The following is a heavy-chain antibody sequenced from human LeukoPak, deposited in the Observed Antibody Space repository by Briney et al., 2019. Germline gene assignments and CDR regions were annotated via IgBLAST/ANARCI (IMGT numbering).Heavy chain of an antibody. J-gene: IGHJ4*02. CDR3: ARSYGDYFGQVDY. Sequence: GGSLRLSCGASGFIFSSYTMVWVRQAPGKGLEWVSSISSSSSYIYYADSVKGRFTISRDNAKNSLYLQMNSLRAEDTAVYYCARSYGDYFGQVDYWGQGTLVTVSS. D-gene: IGHD4-17*01. CDR1: GFIFSSYT. CDR2: ISSSSSYI. V-gene: IGHV3-21*01.